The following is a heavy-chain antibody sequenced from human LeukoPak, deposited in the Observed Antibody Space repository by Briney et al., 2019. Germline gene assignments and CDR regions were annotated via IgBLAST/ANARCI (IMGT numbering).Heavy chain of an antibody. Sequence: SETVSLTCAVYGGSFSGYYWSWIQQPPGKGLEWIGYIYYSGSTNYNPSLKSRVTISVDTSKNQFSLKLSSVTAADTAVYYCARGKFLEWSSPGFFDYWGQGTLVTVSS. CDR3: ARGKFLEWSSPGFFDY. CDR2: IYYSGST. J-gene: IGHJ4*02. CDR1: GGSFSGYY. D-gene: IGHD3-3*01. V-gene: IGHV4-59*01.